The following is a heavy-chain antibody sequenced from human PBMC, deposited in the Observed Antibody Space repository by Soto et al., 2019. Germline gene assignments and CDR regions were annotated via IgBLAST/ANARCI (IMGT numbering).Heavy chain of an antibody. CDR1: GGSISSGGYY. V-gene: IGHV4-31*03. D-gene: IGHD1-26*01. Sequence: SETLSLTCTVSGGSISSGGYYWSWIRQHPGKGLEWTGYIYYSGSTYYNPSLKSRVTISVDTSKNQFSLKLSSVTAADTAVYYCARDLVGATEQTDYYYYAMDVWGQGTTVTVSS. CDR2: IYYSGST. J-gene: IGHJ6*02. CDR3: ARDLVGATEQTDYYYYAMDV.